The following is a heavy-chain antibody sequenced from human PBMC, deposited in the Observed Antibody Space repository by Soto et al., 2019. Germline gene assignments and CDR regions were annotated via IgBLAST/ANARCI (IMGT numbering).Heavy chain of an antibody. V-gene: IGHV3-23*01. CDR1: GFPFSIYA. D-gene: IGHD2-15*01. CDR3: ASPDIVVVPSRSD. Sequence: GGSLRLSCAASGFPFSIYAMSLVRQSPGKGLEWVSSISVSGGSTYYADSVKGRFTISRDNSKNTLYLQMNSLRAEDTAVYNRASPDIVVVPSRSDWGQGNLVTVSS. J-gene: IGHJ4*02. CDR2: ISVSGGST.